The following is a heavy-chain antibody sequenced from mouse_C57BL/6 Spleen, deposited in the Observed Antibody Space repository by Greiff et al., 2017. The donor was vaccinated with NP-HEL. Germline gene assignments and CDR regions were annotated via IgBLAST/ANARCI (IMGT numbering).Heavy chain of an antibody. CDR2: ISYDGSN. CDR1: GYSITSGYY. D-gene: IGHD2-4*01. V-gene: IGHV3-6*01. CDR3: AREGYDYDDYAMDY. Sequence: DVQLQESGPGLVKPSQSLSLTCSVTGYSITSGYYWNWIRQFPGNKLEWMGYISYDGSNNYNPSLKNRISITRDTSKNQFFLKLNSVTTEDTATYSCAREGYDYDDYAMDYWGQGTSVTVSS. J-gene: IGHJ4*01.